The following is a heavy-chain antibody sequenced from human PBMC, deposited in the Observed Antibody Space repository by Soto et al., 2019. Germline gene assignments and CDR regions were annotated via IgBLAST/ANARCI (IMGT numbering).Heavy chain of an antibody. J-gene: IGHJ4*02. Sequence: GRALRLSCAASGFTCSRYSMNWLRQAPGKGLEWVSSISSSSSYIYYADSVKGRFTISRDNAKNSLYLQMNSLRAEDTAVYYCARDIGHSSGWYVGDYWGQGTLVTASS. CDR2: ISSSSSYI. CDR1: GFTCSRYS. D-gene: IGHD6-19*01. CDR3: ARDIGHSSGWYVGDY. V-gene: IGHV3-21*01.